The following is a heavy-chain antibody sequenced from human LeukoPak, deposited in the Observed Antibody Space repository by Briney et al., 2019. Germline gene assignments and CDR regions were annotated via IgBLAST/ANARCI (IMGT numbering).Heavy chain of an antibody. D-gene: IGHD1-26*01. CDR2: ISYDGSNK. Sequence: GGSLRLSCAASGFTFSSYGMGWVRQAPGKGLEWVAVISYDGSNKYYADSVKDRFTISRDNSKNTLYLQMNSLRAEDTAVYYCANDDSGSSFDYWGQGTLVTVSS. V-gene: IGHV3-30*18. CDR1: GFTFSSYG. J-gene: IGHJ4*02. CDR3: ANDDSGSSFDY.